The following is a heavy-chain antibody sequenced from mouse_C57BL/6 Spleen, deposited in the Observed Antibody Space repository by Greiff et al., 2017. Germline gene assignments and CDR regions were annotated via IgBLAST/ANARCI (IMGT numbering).Heavy chain of an antibody. V-gene: IGHV1-64*01. D-gene: IGHD1-1*01. CDR3: ARGTTVGISYFDY. J-gene: IGHJ2*01. CDR2: IHPNSGST. CDR1: GYTFTSYW. Sequence: QVQLQQPGAELVKPGASVKLSCKASGYTFTSYWMHWVKQRPGQGLEWIGMIHPNSGSTNYNEKFKSKATLTVDKSSSTAYMQLSSLTSEDSAVYYCARGTTVGISYFDYWGQGTTLTVSS.